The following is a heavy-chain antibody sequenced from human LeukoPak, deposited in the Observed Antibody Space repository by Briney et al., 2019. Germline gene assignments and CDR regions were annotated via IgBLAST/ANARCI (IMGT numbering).Heavy chain of an antibody. CDR1: GFTFSSYA. V-gene: IGHV3-30-3*01. CDR2: ISYDGSNK. Sequence: GGSLRLSCAASGFTFSSYAMHWVRQAPGKGLEWVAVISYDGSNKYYADSVKGRFTISRDNSKNTLYLQMNSLRAEDTAVYYCARGRRIQLWSPTNWFDPWGQGTLVTVSS. CDR3: ARGRRIQLWSPTNWFDP. J-gene: IGHJ5*02. D-gene: IGHD5-18*01.